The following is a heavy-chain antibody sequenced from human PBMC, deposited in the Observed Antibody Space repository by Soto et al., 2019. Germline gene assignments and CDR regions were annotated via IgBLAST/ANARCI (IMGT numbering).Heavy chain of an antibody. D-gene: IGHD2-15*01. CDR3: VRDARTGCSSINCYMH. J-gene: IGHJ4*02. Sequence: QLQLRESGPGLVQPSGTLSLTCDVSGDSLTNNHWWSWVRQATGKGLEWIGEIWHTGRPNYNPSLKSRVAMSIDKSKNQFSLKLSSVTAADTAVYYCVRDARTGCSSINCYMHWGQGTLVTVSS. CDR1: GDSLTNNHW. V-gene: IGHV4-4*02. CDR2: IWHTGRP.